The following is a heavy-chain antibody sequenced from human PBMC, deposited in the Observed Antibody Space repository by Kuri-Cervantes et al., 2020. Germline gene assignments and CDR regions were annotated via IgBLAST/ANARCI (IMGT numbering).Heavy chain of an antibody. J-gene: IGHJ4*02. V-gene: IGHV4-39*01. D-gene: IGHD4-17*01. CDR2: GYYTGST. CDR3: ARHTFYGAYFDD. CDR1: GGSVSSGSHY. Sequence: SETLSLTCTVSGGSVSSGSHYWGWIRQPPGKGLEWIGSGYYTGSTYYNPSLKSRVNLSVDTSRKEVSLELNSVTAADTAVYYCARHTFYGAYFDDWGPGILVTVSS.